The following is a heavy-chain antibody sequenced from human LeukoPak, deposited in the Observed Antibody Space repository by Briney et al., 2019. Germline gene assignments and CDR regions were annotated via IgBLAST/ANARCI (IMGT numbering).Heavy chain of an antibody. J-gene: IGHJ4*02. CDR1: GFTFSSYG. V-gene: IGHV3-30*18. CDR3: AKGRTTGTTVDYFDY. CDR2: ISYDGSNK. Sequence: GGTLRLSCAASGFTFSSYGMHWVRQAPGKGLEWVAVISYDGSNKYYADSVKGRFTISRDNSKNTLYLQMNSLRAEDTAVYYCAKGRTTGTTVDYFDYWGQGTLVTVSS. D-gene: IGHD1-1*01.